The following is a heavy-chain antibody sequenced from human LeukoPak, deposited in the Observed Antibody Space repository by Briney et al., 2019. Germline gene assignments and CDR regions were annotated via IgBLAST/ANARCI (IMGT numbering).Heavy chain of an antibody. J-gene: IGHJ6*03. V-gene: IGHV4-59*01. CDR2: IYYSGST. CDR1: GGSISSYY. CDR3: ARTPNFGYYDSSGYPVNYYYYMDV. D-gene: IGHD3-22*01. Sequence: SETLSLTCTVSGGSISSYYWSWIRQPPGKGLEWIGYIYYSGSTNYNPSLKSRVTISVHTSKNQFSLKLRSVTAADTAVYYCARTPNFGYYDSSGYPVNYYYYMDVWGKGTTVTVSS.